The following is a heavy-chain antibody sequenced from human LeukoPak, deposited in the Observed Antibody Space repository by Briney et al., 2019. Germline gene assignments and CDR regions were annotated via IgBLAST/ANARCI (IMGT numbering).Heavy chain of an antibody. V-gene: IGHV4-34*01. CDR1: GGSFSGYY. CDR3: ARGYRSSTSCYYYYGMDV. Sequence: SETLSLTCAVYGGSFSGYYWSWIRQPPGKGLEWIGEINHSGSTNYNPSLKSRVTISVDTSKNQFSLKLSSVTAADTAVYYCARGYRSSTSCYYYYGMDVWGKGTTVTVSS. D-gene: IGHD2-2*01. CDR2: INHSGST. J-gene: IGHJ6*04.